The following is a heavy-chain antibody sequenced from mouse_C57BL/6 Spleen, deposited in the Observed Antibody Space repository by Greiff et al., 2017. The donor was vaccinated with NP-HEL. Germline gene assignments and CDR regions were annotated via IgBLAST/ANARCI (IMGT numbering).Heavy chain of an antibody. CDR1: GFSLTSYG. Sequence: VMLVESGPGLVAPSQSLSITCTVSGFSLTSYGVHWVRQPPGKGLEWLVVIWSDGSTTYNSALKSRLSISKDNSKSQVFLKMNSLQTDDTAMYYCARHRGYYGSSYGAMDYWGQGTSVTVSS. D-gene: IGHD1-1*01. CDR2: IWSDGST. J-gene: IGHJ4*01. V-gene: IGHV2-6-1*01. CDR3: ARHRGYYGSSYGAMDY.